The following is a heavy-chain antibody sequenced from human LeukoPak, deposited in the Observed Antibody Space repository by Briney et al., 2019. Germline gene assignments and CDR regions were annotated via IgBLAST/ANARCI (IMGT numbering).Heavy chain of an antibody. V-gene: IGHV1-18*01. D-gene: IGHD3-22*01. CDR3: ARDSITMIVGQQIFYGMDV. Sequence: ASVKVSCKASGGTFSSYAISWVRQAPGQGLEWMGWISAYNGNTNYAQKLQGRVTMTTDTSTSTACMELRSLRSDDTAVYYCARDSITMIVGQQIFYGMDVWGQGTTVTVSS. CDR1: GGTFSSYA. J-gene: IGHJ6*02. CDR2: ISAYNGNT.